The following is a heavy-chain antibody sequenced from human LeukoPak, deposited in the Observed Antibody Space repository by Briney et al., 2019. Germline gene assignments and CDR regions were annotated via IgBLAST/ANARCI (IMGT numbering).Heavy chain of an antibody. CDR1: GGSISSYY. V-gene: IGHV4-59*01. Sequence: SETLSLTCPVSGGSISSYYWSWIRQPPGKGLEWIGYIYYSGSTNYNPSLKSRVTISVDTSKNQFSLKLSSATAADTAVYYCARDSSSWSYWGQGTLVTVSS. CDR3: ARDSSSWSY. CDR2: IYYSGST. J-gene: IGHJ4*02. D-gene: IGHD6-13*01.